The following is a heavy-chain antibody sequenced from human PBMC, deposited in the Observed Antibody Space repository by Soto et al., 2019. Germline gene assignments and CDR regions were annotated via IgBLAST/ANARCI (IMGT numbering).Heavy chain of an antibody. CDR3: AKVLLLTYYYDSSGPEGAFDI. CDR1: GFTFSSYE. V-gene: IGHV3-48*03. Sequence: GGSLRLSCAASGFTFSSYEMNWVRQAPGKGLEWVSYISSSGSTIYYADSVKGRFTISRDNAKNSLYLQMNSLRAEDTAVYYCAKVLLLTYYYDSSGPEGAFDIWGQGTMVTVS. J-gene: IGHJ3*02. D-gene: IGHD3-22*01. CDR2: ISSSGSTI.